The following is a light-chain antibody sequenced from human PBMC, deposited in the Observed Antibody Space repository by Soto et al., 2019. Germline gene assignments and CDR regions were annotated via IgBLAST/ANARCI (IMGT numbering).Light chain of an antibody. CDR2: GAS. V-gene: IGKV3-15*01. J-gene: IGKJ1*01. CDR1: QSVRSSY. Sequence: EIVLTQSPDTLSLSPGERATLSCRASQSVRSSYLAWYQQKPGQAPRLLIYGASTRATGIPARFSGSGSGTEFTLTISSLQSEDFAVYYCQQYNNWPQTFGQGTKVDIK. CDR3: QQYNNWPQT.